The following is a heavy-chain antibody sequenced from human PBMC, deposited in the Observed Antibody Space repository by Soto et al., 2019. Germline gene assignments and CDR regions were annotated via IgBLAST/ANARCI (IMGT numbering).Heavy chain of an antibody. CDR1: GFTSSTYW. D-gene: IGHD5-18*01. CDR2: INRDGSEK. V-gene: IGHV3-7*01. J-gene: IGHJ6*02. Sequence: GGSLRLSCAASGFTSSTYWMSWVRQAPGKGLEWVANINRDGSEKYYVDSVRGRFTISRDNARDSLYLQMNTLGAEDTAVYYCGRAIYPSSYGYYYHGMDVWGQGTTVTVSS. CDR3: GRAIYPSSYGYYYHGMDV.